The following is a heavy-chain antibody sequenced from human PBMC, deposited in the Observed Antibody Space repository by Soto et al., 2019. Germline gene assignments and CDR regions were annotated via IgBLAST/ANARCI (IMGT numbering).Heavy chain of an antibody. CDR3: ARVLGGYSYNWFDP. J-gene: IGHJ5*02. CDR2: INAGNGNT. Sequence: EASVKVSCKASGYTFTSYAMHWVRQAPGQRLEWMGWINAGNGNTKYSQKFQGRVTITRDTSASTAYMELSSLRSEDTAVYYCARVLGGYSYNWFDPWGQGTLVTVSS. CDR1: GYTFTSYA. V-gene: IGHV1-3*01. D-gene: IGHD5-12*01.